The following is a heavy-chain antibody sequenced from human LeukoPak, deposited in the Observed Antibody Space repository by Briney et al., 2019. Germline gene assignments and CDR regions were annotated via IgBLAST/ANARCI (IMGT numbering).Heavy chain of an antibody. CDR2: ISYDGSDK. Sequence: GGSLRLSCAASGFTFSSYGMHWVRQAPGKGLEWVAVISYDGSDKNYAESVKGRFTISRDNSNNRVYLQMNSLRAEDTAVYYCAKVPRYCSSTSCPDFDYWGQGTLVTVSS. D-gene: IGHD2-2*01. CDR3: AKVPRYCSSTSCPDFDY. J-gene: IGHJ4*02. V-gene: IGHV3-30*18. CDR1: GFTFSSYG.